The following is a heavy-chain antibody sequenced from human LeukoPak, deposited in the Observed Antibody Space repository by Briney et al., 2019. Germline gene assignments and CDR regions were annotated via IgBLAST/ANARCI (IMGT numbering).Heavy chain of an antibody. Sequence: GGCLRLSCAAAGFTFSFYAMSSVRQAPGKWLEWVSVISGSAGSTYHADAVKGRFPISRDNSKKMLYLQMISLRVEDTAVYFCARGRGANWNDHYYSMDVWGKGTTVTVSS. CDR3: ARGRGANWNDHYYSMDV. D-gene: IGHD1-1*01. V-gene: IGHV3-23*01. J-gene: IGHJ6*03. CDR1: GFTFSFYA. CDR2: ISGSAGST.